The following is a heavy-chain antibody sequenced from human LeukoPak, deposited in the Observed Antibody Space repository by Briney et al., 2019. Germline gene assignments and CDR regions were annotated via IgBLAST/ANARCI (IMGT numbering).Heavy chain of an antibody. J-gene: IGHJ3*01. CDR3: VKDVVIMVVVGGAFDL. Sequence: PGGSLRLSCEASGFTFSRYSIHWVRQAPGKGLEWVAVFSYDGTHKYYADSVKGRFTISRDNSKNTVYLQMNSLTTADTATYCCVKDVVIMVVVGGAFDLWGQGTRVTVSS. D-gene: IGHD2-21*01. CDR2: FSYDGTHK. V-gene: IGHV3-30*18. CDR1: GFTFSRYS.